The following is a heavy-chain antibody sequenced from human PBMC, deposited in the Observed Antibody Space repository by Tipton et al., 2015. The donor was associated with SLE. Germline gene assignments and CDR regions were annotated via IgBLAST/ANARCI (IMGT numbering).Heavy chain of an antibody. CDR2: INHSGST. Sequence: GLVKPSETLSLTCAVYGGSFSGYYWSWIRQPPGKGLEWIGEINHSGSTNYNPSLKSRVTISVDTSKHQFSLKLSSVTAADTAVYYCARGYCSGGSCSYWYFDLWGRGTLVTVSS. CDR3: ARGYCSGGSCSYWYFDL. J-gene: IGHJ2*01. D-gene: IGHD2-15*01. V-gene: IGHV4-34*01. CDR1: GGSFSGYY.